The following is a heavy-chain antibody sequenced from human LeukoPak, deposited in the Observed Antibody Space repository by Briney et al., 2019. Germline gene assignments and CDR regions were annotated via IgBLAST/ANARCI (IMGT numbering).Heavy chain of an antibody. V-gene: IGHV3-11*01. CDR3: ARDYAEYTYYYDSSGQGFDY. CDR2: ISRSGNTI. CDR1: GFTFSDYY. Sequence: GGSLRLSCAASGFTFSDYYMSWIRQAPGKGLEWVSYISRSGNTIYYADYVKGRFTISRDNAKNSLYLQMNSLRAEDTAVYYCARDYAEYTYYYDSSGQGFDYWGQGTLVTVSS. D-gene: IGHD3-22*01. J-gene: IGHJ4*02.